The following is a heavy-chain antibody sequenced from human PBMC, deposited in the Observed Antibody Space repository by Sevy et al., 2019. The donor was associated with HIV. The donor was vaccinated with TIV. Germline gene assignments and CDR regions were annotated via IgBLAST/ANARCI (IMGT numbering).Heavy chain of an antibody. CDR2: INSDGSGT. CDR1: GFTFSSYW. V-gene: IGHV3-74*01. Sequence: GGSLRLSCAASGFTFSSYWMHWVRQAPGKGLVWVSRINSDGSGTSYADSVKGRFTISRDNAKNTLYLQMKSLRAEDTAVYYCARDFWSAQRGMDVWGQGTTVTVSS. D-gene: IGHD3-3*01. CDR3: ARDFWSAQRGMDV. J-gene: IGHJ6*02.